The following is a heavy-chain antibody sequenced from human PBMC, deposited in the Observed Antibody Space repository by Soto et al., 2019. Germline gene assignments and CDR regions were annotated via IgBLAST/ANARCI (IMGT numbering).Heavy chain of an antibody. CDR1: GFTFSSYA. D-gene: IGHD2-8*02. CDR3: ARDCIVLYYYYGIDA. V-gene: IGHV3-23*01. J-gene: IGHJ6*02. CDR2: ISGSGGST. Sequence: GGSLRLSCAASGFTFSSYAMSWVRQAPGKGLEWVAAISGSGGSTYYADSVKGRFTISRDNSKNTLYLQMNTLRAEDTAVYYCARDCIVLYYYYGIDAWGQATTVTVSS.